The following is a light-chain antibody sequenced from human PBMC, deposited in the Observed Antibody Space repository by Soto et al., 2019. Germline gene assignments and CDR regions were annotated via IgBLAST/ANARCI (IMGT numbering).Light chain of an antibody. CDR3: QQYGSSLLT. Sequence: EIVLTQSPGTLSLSPGERATLSCRASQSVSSSYLAWYQQKPGQAPRLLIYGASSRATGNPDRFSGSGSGTEFTLTISRLEPEDFAVYYCQQYGSSLLTFGGGTKVEIK. J-gene: IGKJ4*01. CDR2: GAS. V-gene: IGKV3-20*01. CDR1: QSVSSSY.